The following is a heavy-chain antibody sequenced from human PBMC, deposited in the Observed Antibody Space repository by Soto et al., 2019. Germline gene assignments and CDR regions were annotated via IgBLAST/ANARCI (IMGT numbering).Heavy chain of an antibody. CDR2: IIPILGIA. J-gene: IGHJ4*02. Sequence: GASVKVSCKASGGTFSSYTISWVRQAPGQGLEWMGRIIPILGIANYAQKFQGRVTITADKSASTAYMELSSLRSEDTAVYYCARASGDYGSAYWGQGTLVTVSS. CDR3: ARASGDYGSAY. V-gene: IGHV1-69*02. D-gene: IGHD4-17*01. CDR1: GGTFSSYT.